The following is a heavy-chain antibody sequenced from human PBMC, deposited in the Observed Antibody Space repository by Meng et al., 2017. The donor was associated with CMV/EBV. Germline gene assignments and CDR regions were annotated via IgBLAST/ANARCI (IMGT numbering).Heavy chain of an antibody. V-gene: IGHV3-30-3*01. CDR2: ISYDGSNK. Sequence: QLVGSGGGGVHAARPLGLSCAASGFTFSTDAMHWVRQAPGKGLEWVAVISYDGSNKYYADSVKGRFTISRDNSKNTLYLQMNSLRAEDTAVYYCAPGWFDPWGQGTLVTVSS. J-gene: IGHJ5*02. CDR3: APGWFDP. CDR1: GFTFSTDA.